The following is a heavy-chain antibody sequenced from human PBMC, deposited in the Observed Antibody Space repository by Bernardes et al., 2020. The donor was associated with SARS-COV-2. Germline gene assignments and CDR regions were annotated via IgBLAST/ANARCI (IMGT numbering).Heavy chain of an antibody. Sequence: GTLWLSCAASGFTVSRNDRSWVRQAPGKGLEWISVIYRSGGTNYADSVKGRFTISRDNSKNTLNLQMSSLRTEDTAVYYCARAPTEYCSGGRCYSHVDYFYYGMDVWGQGTTGTVS. CDR2: IYRSGGT. V-gene: IGHV3-66*03. D-gene: IGHD2-15*01. J-gene: IGHJ6*02. CDR3: ARAPTEYCSGGRCYSHVDYFYYGMDV. CDR1: GFTVSRND.